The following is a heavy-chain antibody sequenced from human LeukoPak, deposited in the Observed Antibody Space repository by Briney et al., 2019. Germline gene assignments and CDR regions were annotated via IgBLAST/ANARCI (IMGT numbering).Heavy chain of an antibody. J-gene: IGHJ3*02. V-gene: IGHV4-59*12. CDR1: GGALSSYH. Sequence: SETLSLTCTVSGGALSSYHWSWIRQSPGRGLEWLGHISYRGNTDYNPALKSRVTISVDMFYNQFSQKLSSVTAADTAVYYCAGTYYFDSSGHYFGGNGFDIWGQGTMVTVSS. CDR2: ISYRGNT. D-gene: IGHD3-22*01. CDR3: AGTYYFDSSGHYFGGNGFDI.